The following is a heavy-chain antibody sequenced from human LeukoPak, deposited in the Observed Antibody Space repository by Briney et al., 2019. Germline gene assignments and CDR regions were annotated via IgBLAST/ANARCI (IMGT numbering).Heavy chain of an antibody. CDR1: GGSISSGGYS. V-gene: IGHV4-31*03. CDR3: ARDRLTAAGARYFDY. CDR2: IYYSGST. D-gene: IGHD6-13*01. J-gene: IGHJ4*02. Sequence: SQTLSLTCTVSGGSISSGGYSWSWIRQHPGKGLEWIGYIYYSGSTYYNPSLKSRVTISVDTSKNQFSLKLSSVTAADTAVYYCARDRLTAAGARYFDYWGQGTLVTVSS.